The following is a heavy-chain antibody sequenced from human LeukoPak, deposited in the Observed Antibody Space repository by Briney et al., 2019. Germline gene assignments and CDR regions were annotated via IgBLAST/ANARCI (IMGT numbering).Heavy chain of an antibody. CDR2: INHSGST. V-gene: IGHV4-34*01. Sequence: SGTLSLTCAVYGGSFSGYYWSWIRQPPGKGLEWIGEINHSGSTNYNPSLKSRVTISVDTSKNQFSLKLSSVTAAGTAVYYCARGGGYYDFWSGLLYYFDYWGQGTLVTVSS. D-gene: IGHD3-3*01. CDR3: ARGGGYYDFWSGLLYYFDY. CDR1: GGSFSGYY. J-gene: IGHJ4*02.